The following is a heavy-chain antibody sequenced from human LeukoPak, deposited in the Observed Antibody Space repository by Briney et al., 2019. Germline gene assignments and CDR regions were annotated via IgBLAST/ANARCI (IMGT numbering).Heavy chain of an antibody. Sequence: ASVQVSCKASGYTFSDYYIHWMRQAPGQGLEWMGWINPDSGGTSYAQKFQGRVTMARDTSISTVYVEVSRLRSEDTAVYYCARDARGYSYGSDGYWGQGTLVTVSS. CDR1: GYTFSDYY. D-gene: IGHD5-18*01. V-gene: IGHV1-2*02. CDR3: ARDARGYSYGSDGY. J-gene: IGHJ4*02. CDR2: INPDSGGT.